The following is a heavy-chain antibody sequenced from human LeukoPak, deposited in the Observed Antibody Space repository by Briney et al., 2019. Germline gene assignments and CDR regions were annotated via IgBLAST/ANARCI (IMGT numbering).Heavy chain of an antibody. Sequence: SETLSLTCTVSGGSINRSCWSWIRQPPGKGLEWIGYIYYSGSTNYNPSLKSRVTISVDRSKNHFSLNLNSVTAADTAVYYCARRRDSLGLQWGTFDYWGQGTLVTVSS. CDR1: GGSINRSC. CDR3: ARRRDSLGLQWGTFDY. V-gene: IGHV4-59*12. CDR2: IYYSGST. D-gene: IGHD4-11*01. J-gene: IGHJ4*02.